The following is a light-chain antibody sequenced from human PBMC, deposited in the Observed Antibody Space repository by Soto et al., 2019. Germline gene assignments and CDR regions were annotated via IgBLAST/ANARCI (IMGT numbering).Light chain of an antibody. CDR2: WAS. V-gene: IGKV4-1*01. J-gene: IGKJ3*01. CDR3: QQYYSTPHFT. CDR1: QSVLYSSNNKNY. Sequence: DIVMTQSPDSLAVSLGERATINCKSSQSVLYSSNNKNYLAWYQQKPGQPPKLLIYWASTRGSGVPDRFSGSGSGTDFTLTISSLQAEDVAVYYCQQYYSTPHFTFGPGTKVDIK.